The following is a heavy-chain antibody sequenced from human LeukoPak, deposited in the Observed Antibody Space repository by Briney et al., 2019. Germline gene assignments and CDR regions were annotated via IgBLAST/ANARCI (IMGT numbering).Heavy chain of an antibody. J-gene: IGHJ4*02. Sequence: GSLRLSCAASGFTFSSYAMSWVRQAPGKGLEWIGSLSYSGSTFYNPSLESRVTISVDTSKNQFSLRLRSVTAADTAVYYCARERGDTVMVVFDYWGQGTLVTVAS. D-gene: IGHD5-18*01. V-gene: IGHV4-39*01. CDR2: LSYSGST. CDR3: ARERGDTVMVVFDY. CDR1: GFTFSSYA.